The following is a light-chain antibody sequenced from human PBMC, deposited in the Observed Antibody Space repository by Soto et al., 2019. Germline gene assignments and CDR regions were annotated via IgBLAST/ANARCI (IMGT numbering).Light chain of an antibody. CDR3: QQYGSSLIFT. Sequence: EIVLTQSPGTLSLSPGERATLSCRASQSVSSSYVAWYQQKHGQAPRLLIYGASSRATGIPDRFSGSGSGTDFTLTISRLEPEDFAVYYCQQYGSSLIFTFGPGTKVDIK. V-gene: IGKV3-20*01. CDR2: GAS. CDR1: QSVSSSY. J-gene: IGKJ3*01.